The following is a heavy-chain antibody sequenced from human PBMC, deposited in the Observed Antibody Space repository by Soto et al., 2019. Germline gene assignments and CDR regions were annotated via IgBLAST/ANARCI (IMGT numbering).Heavy chain of an antibody. V-gene: IGHV2-5*01. CDR1: GFSFGVSGVG. D-gene: IGHD2-21*01. Sequence: QITLKESGPTLVKPTQTLTLTCTFSGFSFGVSGVGVGWIRQPPGRALEWLGLVFWNDDKRYSPSLESRLTLTKATSNNPVVPTVTNLDPGDTGTYYCARAYTSDFAHWGQGTLVPVSS. CDR2: VFWNDDK. CDR3: ARAYTSDFAH. J-gene: IGHJ4*02.